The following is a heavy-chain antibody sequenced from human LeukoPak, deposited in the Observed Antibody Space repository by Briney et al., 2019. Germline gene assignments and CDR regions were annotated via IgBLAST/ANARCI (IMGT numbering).Heavy chain of an antibody. D-gene: IGHD3-9*01. CDR1: GYSFTSYW. V-gene: IGHV5-51*01. CDR2: IYPGDSDT. CDR3: ARHGYDISTGPNHFDY. J-gene: IGHJ4*02. Sequence: GESLKISCKGSGYSFTSYWIGWVRQMPGKGLEWMGIIYPGDSDTRYSPSFQGQVTISADKSISTAYLQWSSLKASDTAMYYCARHGYDISTGPNHFDYWGQGTLVTVSS.